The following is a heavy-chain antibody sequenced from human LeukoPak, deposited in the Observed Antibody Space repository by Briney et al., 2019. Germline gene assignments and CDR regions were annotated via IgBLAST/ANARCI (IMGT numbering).Heavy chain of an antibody. V-gene: IGHV3-48*03. CDR1: GSTFSSYE. CDR3: AKVGCSGGSCYSGILDY. D-gene: IGHD2-15*01. Sequence: GGSLRLSCAASGSTFSSYEMNWVRQAPGKGLEWVSYISSSGSTIYYADSVKGRFTISRDNSKNTLYLQMNSLRAEDTAVYYCAKVGCSGGSCYSGILDYWGQGTLVTVSS. J-gene: IGHJ4*02. CDR2: ISSSGSTI.